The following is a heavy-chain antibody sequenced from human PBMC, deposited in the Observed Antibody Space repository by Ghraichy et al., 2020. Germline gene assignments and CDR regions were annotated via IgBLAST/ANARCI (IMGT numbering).Heavy chain of an antibody. CDR1: GYTFTSYV. CDR3: ARTPVGLVGATLYFDY. D-gene: IGHD1-26*01. CDR2: ISAYNGNT. Sequence: ASVKVSCKASGYTFTSYVISWVRQAPGQGLEWMGWISAYNGNTNYAQKLQGRVTMTTDTSTSTAYMELRSLRSDDTAVYYCARTPVGLVGATLYFDYWGQGTLVTISS. J-gene: IGHJ4*02. V-gene: IGHV1-18*01.